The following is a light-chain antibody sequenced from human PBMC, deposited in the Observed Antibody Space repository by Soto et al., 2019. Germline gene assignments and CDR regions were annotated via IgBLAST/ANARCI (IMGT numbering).Light chain of an antibody. J-gene: IGKJ4*01. CDR3: QQYVTSPLT. CDR2: GPS. CDR1: QSVSSGY. Sequence: DIVLTQSPCTLSLSPGERATLSCRASQSVSSGYLAWYQQKPGQAPRLLIYGPSSRATGFPGRFSGSGSGTEFTLTISGLEPEEFAVYYCQQYVTSPLTFGGGTKVEIK. V-gene: IGKV3-20*01.